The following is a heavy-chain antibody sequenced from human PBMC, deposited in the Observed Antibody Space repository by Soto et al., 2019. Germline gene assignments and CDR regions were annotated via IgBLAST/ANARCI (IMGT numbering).Heavy chain of an antibody. D-gene: IGHD1-1*01. CDR3: VAYRTVTTFQRFDY. Sequence: GGSLRLSCAASGFTFTTYWMTWVRQAPGKGLEWVANINQDGSEKYYVDSVKGRFTVSRDNDKNALYLQMNSLRAEDTAVFYFVAYRTVTTFQRFDYWGQGTLVTVPS. CDR1: GFTFTTYW. CDR2: INQDGSEK. V-gene: IGHV3-7*01. J-gene: IGHJ4*02.